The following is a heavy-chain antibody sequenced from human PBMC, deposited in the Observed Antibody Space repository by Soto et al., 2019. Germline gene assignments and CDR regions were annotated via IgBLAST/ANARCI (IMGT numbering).Heavy chain of an antibody. D-gene: IGHD3-22*01. CDR2: IYRTGST. Sequence: SETLSLTCAVSGGSFTSNNWWTWVRQPPGQGLEWIGEIYRTGSTNYNPSLKSRVTISLDNAENSLYLQMNTLRPEDTAIYYCARAPDGSGAYYYFDYWGQGALVTVSS. CDR1: GGSFTSNNW. V-gene: IGHV4-4*02. J-gene: IGHJ4*02. CDR3: ARAPDGSGAYYYFDY.